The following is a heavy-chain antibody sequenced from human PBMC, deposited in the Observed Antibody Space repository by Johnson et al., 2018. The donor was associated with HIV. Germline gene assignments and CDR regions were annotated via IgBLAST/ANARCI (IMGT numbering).Heavy chain of an antibody. Sequence: QVQLVESGGGVVQPGRSLRLSCAASDFTFTNNAIHWVRQAPGKGLEWVAFIRYDGSNKYYADSVKGRFTISRDNSKNTLYLQMNSLRAEDTAVYYCAKVDDYGDWGGAFDIWGQGTMVTVSS. D-gene: IGHD4-17*01. CDR1: DFTFTNNA. V-gene: IGHV3-30*02. J-gene: IGHJ3*02. CDR3: AKVDDYGDWGGAFDI. CDR2: IRYDGSNK.